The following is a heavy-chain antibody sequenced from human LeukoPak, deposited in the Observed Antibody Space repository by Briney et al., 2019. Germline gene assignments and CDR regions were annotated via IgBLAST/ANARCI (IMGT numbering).Heavy chain of an antibody. CDR3: ARGKKMRYYYGSGSYYKVLDY. CDR1: GGSISSYY. V-gene: IGHV4-59*12. J-gene: IGHJ4*02. Sequence: SETLSLTCTVSGGSISSYYWSWIRQPPGKGLEWIGYIYYSGSTNYNPSLKSRVTISVDTSKNQFSLKLSSVTAADTAVYYCARGKKMRYYYGSGSYYKVLDYWGQGTLVTVSS. D-gene: IGHD3-10*01. CDR2: IYYSGST.